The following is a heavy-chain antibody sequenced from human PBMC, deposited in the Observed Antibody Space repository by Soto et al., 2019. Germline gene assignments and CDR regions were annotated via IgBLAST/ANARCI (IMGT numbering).Heavy chain of an antibody. Sequence: GGSLRLSCAASGFTFSSSGMHWVRQAPGKGLEWVAVIWRDGSNENYADYVKGRFTISSDNSKNTLYLQMNSLRVEDTAVYYCSRGIGSLMFGAFDYWGQGTLVTVYS. CDR2: IWRDGSNE. J-gene: IGHJ4*02. CDR1: GFTFSSSG. CDR3: SRGIGSLMFGAFDY. V-gene: IGHV3-33*01. D-gene: IGHD3-16*01.